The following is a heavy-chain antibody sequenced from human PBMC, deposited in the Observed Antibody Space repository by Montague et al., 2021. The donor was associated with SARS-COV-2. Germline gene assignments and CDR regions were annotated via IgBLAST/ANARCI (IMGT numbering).Heavy chain of an antibody. CDR1: GGSITNYY. V-gene: IGHV4-59*12. CDR2: IYYSATT. J-gene: IGHJ5*02. CDR3: ARLRRGTYYVSFDP. D-gene: IGHD1-26*01. Sequence: SETLFLTCTVSGGSITNYYWTWIRQPPGRGLEWIGYIYYSATTNYNPSLKSRVTMSIDTSKNQFSLSLTSVTAADSAVYYCARLRRGTYYVSFDPWGQGTLVSVSS.